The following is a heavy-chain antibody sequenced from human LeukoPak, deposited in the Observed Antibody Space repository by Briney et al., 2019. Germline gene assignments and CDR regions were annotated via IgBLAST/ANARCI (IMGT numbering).Heavy chain of an antibody. CDR2: INPNSGNT. J-gene: IGHJ4*02. Sequence: EASVKVSCKASGYTFTGYYMHWVRQAPGQGLEWMGRINPNSGNTNYAQKLQGRVTMTTDTSTSTAYMELRSLRSDDTAVYYCARDIRPEWGLSGSYYYWGQGTLVTVSS. CDR3: ARDIRPEWGLSGSYYY. V-gene: IGHV1-2*06. D-gene: IGHD1-26*01. CDR1: GYTFTGYY.